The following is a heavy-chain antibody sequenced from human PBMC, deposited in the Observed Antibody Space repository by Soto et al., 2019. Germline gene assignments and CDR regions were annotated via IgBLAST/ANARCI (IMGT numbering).Heavy chain of an antibody. CDR1: GYTFTSYY. CDR2: INPSGGST. V-gene: IGHV1-46*03. Sequence: QVQLVQSGAEVKKPGASVKVSCKASGYTFTSYYMHWVRQAPGQGLEWMGIINPSGGSTNYAQKFQGRVTMTRDTPTSTVYMELSSLRSEDTAVYYCAREKCDPYYGRWFDPWGQGTLVTVSS. D-gene: IGHD3-16*01. CDR3: AREKCDPYYGRWFDP. J-gene: IGHJ5*02.